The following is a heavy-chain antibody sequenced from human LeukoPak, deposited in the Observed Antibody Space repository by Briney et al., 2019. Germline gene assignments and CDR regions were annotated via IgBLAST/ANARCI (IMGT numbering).Heavy chain of an antibody. J-gene: IGHJ4*02. D-gene: IGHD6-6*01. CDR1: GGSISSYY. Sequence: SETLSLTCTVSGGSISSYYWSWIRQPAGKGLEWIGRIYTSGSTNYNPSLKSRVTISVDTSKNQFSLKLSSVTAADTAVYYCARGRSYSSSSYYFDYWGQGTLVTVSS. CDR2: IYTSGST. CDR3: ARGRSYSSSSYYFDY. V-gene: IGHV4-4*07.